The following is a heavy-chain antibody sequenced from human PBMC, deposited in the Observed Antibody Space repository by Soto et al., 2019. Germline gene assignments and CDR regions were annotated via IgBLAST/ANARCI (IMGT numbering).Heavy chain of an antibody. CDR3: AREGVAPYYYYGMDV. V-gene: IGHV1-18*01. CDR2: ISTYNGDT. CDR1: GYRNTIYR. Sequence: SVNLACKSSGYRNTIYRSSCGRQKQGQGLEWMGWISTYNGDTNYAQTFQGRVTMTTDTSTSTVHMEVRSLRSDDTAVYYCAREGVAPYYYYGMDVWGQGTPVTVSS. J-gene: IGHJ6*02. D-gene: IGHD5-12*01.